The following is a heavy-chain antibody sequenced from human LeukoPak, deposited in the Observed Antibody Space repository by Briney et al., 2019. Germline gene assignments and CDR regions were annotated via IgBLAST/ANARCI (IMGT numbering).Heavy chain of an antibody. D-gene: IGHD3-10*01. Sequence: GGSLRLSCAASGFTFSSYAMTWVRQAPGKGLEWVSAINGGGGSTYYADSVKGRFTISRDNSKNTLYLQMNSLRAEDTAVYFCAKSTSRGVLYYWGQGTLVTVSS. CDR3: AKSTSRGVLYY. CDR2: INGGGGST. J-gene: IGHJ4*02. V-gene: IGHV3-23*01. CDR1: GFTFSSYA.